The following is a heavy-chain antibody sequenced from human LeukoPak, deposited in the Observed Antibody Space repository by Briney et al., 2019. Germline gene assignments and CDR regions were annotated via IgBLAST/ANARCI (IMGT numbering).Heavy chain of an antibody. CDR3: ARAIRLTGGLYYFDY. V-gene: IGHV3-23*01. Sequence: GGSLRLSCAASGFTFNTFAMSWVRQAPGKGLEWVAAVSASGGTPYYADSVKGRFTISRDNSKNTLYLQMNSLRPEDTAVFYCARAIRLTGGLYYFDYWGQGTLVTVSS. CDR2: VSASGGTP. D-gene: IGHD1-20*01. CDR1: GFTFNTFA. J-gene: IGHJ4*02.